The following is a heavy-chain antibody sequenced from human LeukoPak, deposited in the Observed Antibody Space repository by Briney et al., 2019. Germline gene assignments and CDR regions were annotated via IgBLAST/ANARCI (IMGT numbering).Heavy chain of an antibody. CDR1: GGTFSSYA. V-gene: IGHV1-69*13. Sequence: SVKVSCKASGGTFSSYAISWVRQAPGQGLEWMGGIIPIFGTANYAHKFQGRVTITADESTSTAYMELSSLRSEDTAVYYCARANYYPGAFDIWGQGTMVTVSS. D-gene: IGHD3-10*01. CDR3: ARANYYPGAFDI. CDR2: IIPIFGTA. J-gene: IGHJ3*02.